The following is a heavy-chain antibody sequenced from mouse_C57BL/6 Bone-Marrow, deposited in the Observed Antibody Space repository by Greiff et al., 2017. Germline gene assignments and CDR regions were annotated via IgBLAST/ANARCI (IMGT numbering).Heavy chain of an antibody. D-gene: IGHD2-3*01. V-gene: IGHV1-55*01. CDR3: ARGLLRYAMDY. CDR2: IYPGSGST. J-gene: IGHJ4*01. CDR1: GYTFTSYW. Sequence: VQLQQPGAELVKPGASVKMSCKASGYTFTSYWITWVKQRPGQGLEWIGDIYPGSGSTNYNEQFKSKATLTVDTSSSTAYMHLSSLTSEDSAVDDCARGLLRYAMDYWGQGTSVTGSS.